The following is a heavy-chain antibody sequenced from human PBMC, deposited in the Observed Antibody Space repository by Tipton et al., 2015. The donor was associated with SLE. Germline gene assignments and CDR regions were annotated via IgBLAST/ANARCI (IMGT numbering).Heavy chain of an antibody. V-gene: IGHV4-38-2*01. D-gene: IGHD6-6*01. CDR2: IYHSGST. Sequence: TLSLTCAVSGYSISSGYYWGWIRQPPGKGLEWIGSIYHSGSTYYNPSLKSRVTISVDTSKNQFSLKLSSVTAADTAVYYCARQYSSSSYFDYWGQGTLVTVSS. CDR1: GYSISSGYY. J-gene: IGHJ4*02. CDR3: ARQYSSSSYFDY.